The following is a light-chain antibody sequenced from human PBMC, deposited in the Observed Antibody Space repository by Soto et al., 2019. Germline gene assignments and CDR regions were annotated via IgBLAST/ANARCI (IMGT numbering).Light chain of an antibody. CDR2: DVS. V-gene: IGLV2-11*01. J-gene: IGLJ2*01. Sequence: QSALTQPRSVSGSPGQSVTISCTGSRSAVGGYNYVSWYQQHPGKAPKLMIYDVSKRPSGVPGRFSGSKSGNTASLTISGLQAEDEADYYCCSYGGGYTPLVFGGGTKLTVL. CDR3: CSYGGGYTPLV. CDR1: RSAVGGYNY.